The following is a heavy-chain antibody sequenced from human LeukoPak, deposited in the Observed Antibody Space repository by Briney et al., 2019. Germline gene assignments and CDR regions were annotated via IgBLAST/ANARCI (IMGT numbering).Heavy chain of an antibody. CDR3: VRRAVSGEEALDFDY. V-gene: IGHV3-21*01. D-gene: IGHD6-19*01. Sequence: GGSLRLSCAASGFTFSAHSMNWVRQAPGKGLEWDASISSRSSYIYYGGSVKGRFTVSRDNARNSVYLQMNSLRVEDTAVYYCVRRAVSGEEALDFDYWGQGTLVTVSS. CDR1: GFTFSAHS. J-gene: IGHJ4*02. CDR2: ISSRSSYI.